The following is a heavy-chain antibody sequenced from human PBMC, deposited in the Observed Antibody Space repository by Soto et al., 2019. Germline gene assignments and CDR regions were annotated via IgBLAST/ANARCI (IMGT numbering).Heavy chain of an antibody. CDR2: TYYRSTWNN. J-gene: IGHJ5*01. CDR3: ARLIGNSWLDS. D-gene: IGHD2-8*01. Sequence: QVQLQQSGPGLVKPSQTLSLTCAISGDSVSTNSATWDWIRHSPSRGLEWLGRTYYRSTWNNDYAASLKGRITITPDTSTNQLALQLNSVTPDDTAVYYCARLIGNSWLDSWGQGTLVTVSS. V-gene: IGHV6-1*01. CDR1: GDSVSTNSAT.